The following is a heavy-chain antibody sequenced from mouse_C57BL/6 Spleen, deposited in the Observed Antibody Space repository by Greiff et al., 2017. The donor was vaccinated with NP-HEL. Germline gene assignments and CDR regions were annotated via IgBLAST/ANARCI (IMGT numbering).Heavy chain of an antibody. CDR1: GYTFTSYW. J-gene: IGHJ3*01. D-gene: IGHD2-5*01. V-gene: IGHV1-55*01. CDR3: ARHYSNQAWFAY. Sequence: QVQLQQPGAELVKPGASVKMSCKASGYTFTSYWITWVKQRPGQGPEWIGDIYPGSGSTNYNEKFKSKATLTVDTSSSTAYMQLSSLTSEDSAVYYCARHYSNQAWFAYWGQGTLVTVSA. CDR2: IYPGSGST.